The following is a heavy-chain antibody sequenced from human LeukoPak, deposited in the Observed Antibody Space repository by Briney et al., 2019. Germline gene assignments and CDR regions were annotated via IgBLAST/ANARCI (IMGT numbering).Heavy chain of an antibody. CDR3: ARQDGSGTYDAFDI. CDR2: IYPGGLDT. J-gene: IGHJ3*02. Sequence: GESLKISCKDTGYLFTSYWIAWVRQEPGKGLEWMGIIYPGGLDTRYNPSFQGQVTISADTSINAAYLQWDSLKASDTAMYYCARQDGSGTYDAFDIWGQGTMVTVPS. CDR1: GYLFTSYW. V-gene: IGHV5-51*01. D-gene: IGHD3-10*01.